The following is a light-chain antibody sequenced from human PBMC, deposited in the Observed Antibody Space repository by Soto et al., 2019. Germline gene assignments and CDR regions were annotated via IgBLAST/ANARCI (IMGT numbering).Light chain of an antibody. CDR2: DTS. J-gene: IGLJ3*02. CDR1: PGTVTSGHY. V-gene: IGLV7-46*01. Sequence: QTVVTQEPSLTVSPGGTVILTCGSSPGTVTSGHYPYWFQQKPGQAPRTLIYDTSNKQSWTPVRFSGSLLGGKAALTLSGAQPEDEAEYYCLPPYTDGWVFGGGTKLTVL. CDR3: LPPYTDGWV.